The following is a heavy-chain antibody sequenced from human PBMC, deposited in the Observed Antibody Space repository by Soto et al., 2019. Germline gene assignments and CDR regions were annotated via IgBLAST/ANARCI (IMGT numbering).Heavy chain of an antibody. Sequence: EVQLLESGGGLVQPGGSLRLSCAASGFTVSSYAMSWVRQAPGKGLELVSAISGRGGGTYYADSVKGRFTISRDNSKNTRYLQITSLRGEDTAVYYCAVRGVTSPLGYYSGMDVWCQGTTFTVSS. J-gene: IGHJ6*02. CDR2: ISGRGGGT. CDR1: GFTVSSYA. D-gene: IGHD3-10*01. CDR3: AVRGVTSPLGYYSGMDV. V-gene: IGHV3-23*01.